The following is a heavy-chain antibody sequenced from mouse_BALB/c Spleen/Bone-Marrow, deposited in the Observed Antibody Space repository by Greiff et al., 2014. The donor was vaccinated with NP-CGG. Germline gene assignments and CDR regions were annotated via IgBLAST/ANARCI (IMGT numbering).Heavy chain of an antibody. Sequence: LQQPGSELVRPGASVKLSCKASGYTFNSYWMHWVKQRPGQGLEWIGNIYPGSGSTNYDEKFKSKATLTVDTSSSTAYMQLSSLTSEDSAVYYCTRSGYYGSSYGYFDVWGAGTTVTVSS. V-gene: IGHV1S22*01. CDR2: IYPGSGST. J-gene: IGHJ1*01. CDR1: GYTFNSYW. CDR3: TRSGYYGSSYGYFDV. D-gene: IGHD1-1*01.